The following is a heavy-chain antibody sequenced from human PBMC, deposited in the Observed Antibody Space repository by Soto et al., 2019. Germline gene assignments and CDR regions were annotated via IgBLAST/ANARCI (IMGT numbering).Heavy chain of an antibody. D-gene: IGHD2-8*01. Sequence: EVQLVESGGDLVQPGGSLRLSCVASGFTFSPYWMSWVRQAPGRGLQWVATINNDGSEKYYADSGKGRFTISRDNARDSLYLQLTSLRAEDTAIYYCARGSNQDYWGQGTLVAVSS. CDR1: GFTFSPYW. V-gene: IGHV3-7*03. CDR2: INNDGSEK. J-gene: IGHJ4*02. CDR3: ARGSNQDY.